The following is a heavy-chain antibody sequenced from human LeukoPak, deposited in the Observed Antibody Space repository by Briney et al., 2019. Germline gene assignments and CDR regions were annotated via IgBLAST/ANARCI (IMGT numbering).Heavy chain of an antibody. CDR3: ASLVRGGSFYYYMDV. Sequence: SQTLSLTFTVSGDSVSNVSYYWAWIRQPPGKGLEWIANVYYSGSTYYNPSLKSRVAISVDTSKNQFSLTLRSVTAADTGVYFCASLVRGGSFYYYMDVWGRGTSVTVSS. J-gene: IGHJ6*03. D-gene: IGHD3-10*01. V-gene: IGHV4-39*01. CDR1: GDSVSNVSYY. CDR2: VYYSGST.